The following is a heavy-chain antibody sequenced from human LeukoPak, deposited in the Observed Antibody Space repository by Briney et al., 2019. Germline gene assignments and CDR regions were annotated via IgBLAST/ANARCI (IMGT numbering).Heavy chain of an antibody. CDR3: AREVSGIAAAVYYFDY. V-gene: IGHV4-30-2*01. CDR2: IYHSGST. Sequence: TSETLSLTCAVSGGSISSGGYSWSWIRQPPGKGLEWIGYIYHSGSTYYNPSLKSRVTISVDRSKNQFSLKLSSVTAADTAVYYCAREVSGIAAAVYYFDYWGQGTLVTVSS. CDR1: GGSISSGGYS. D-gene: IGHD6-13*01. J-gene: IGHJ4*02.